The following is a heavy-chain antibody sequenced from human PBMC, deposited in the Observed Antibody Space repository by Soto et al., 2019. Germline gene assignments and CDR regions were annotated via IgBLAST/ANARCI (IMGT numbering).Heavy chain of an antibody. Sequence: SETLSLTCAVYGGSFSGYYWSWIRQPPGKGLEWIGEINHSGSTNHNPSLKSRVTISVDTSKNQFSLKLSSVTAADTAVYYCARGGNGNRNYYYYYYGMDVWGQGTTVT. V-gene: IGHV4-34*01. CDR3: ARGGNGNRNYYYYYYGMDV. CDR1: GGSFSGYY. D-gene: IGHD1-1*01. CDR2: INHSGST. J-gene: IGHJ6*02.